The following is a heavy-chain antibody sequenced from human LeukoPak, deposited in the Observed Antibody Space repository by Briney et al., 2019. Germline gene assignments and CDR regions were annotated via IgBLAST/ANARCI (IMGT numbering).Heavy chain of an antibody. CDR3: ARSLSIFGVVPYWYFDL. CDR1: GGSISSYY. Sequence: SETLSLTCTVSGGSISSYYWSWIRQPPGKGLEWIGYIYHSGSTNYNPSLKSRVTISVDTSKNQFSLKLSSVTAADTAVYYCARSLSIFGVVPYWYFDLWGRGTLVTVSS. CDR2: IYHSGST. D-gene: IGHD3-3*01. V-gene: IGHV4-59*01. J-gene: IGHJ2*01.